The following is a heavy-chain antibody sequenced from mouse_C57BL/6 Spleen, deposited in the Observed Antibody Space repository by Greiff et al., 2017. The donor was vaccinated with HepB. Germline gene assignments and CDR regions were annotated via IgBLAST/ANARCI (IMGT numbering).Heavy chain of an antibody. CDR3: ARAGGDSNDEGFDY. Sequence: QVQLQQPGAELVKPGASVKMSCKASGYTFTSYWITWVKQRPGQGLEWIGDIYPGSGSTNYNEKFKSKATLTVDTSSSTAYMQLSSLTAEDSAVYYCARAGGDSNDEGFDYWGQGTTLTVSS. J-gene: IGHJ2*01. CDR1: GYTFTSYW. D-gene: IGHD2-12*01. V-gene: IGHV1-55*01. CDR2: IYPGSGST.